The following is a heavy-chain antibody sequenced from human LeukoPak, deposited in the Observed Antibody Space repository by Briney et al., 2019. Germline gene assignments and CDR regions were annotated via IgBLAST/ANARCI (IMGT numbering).Heavy chain of an antibody. D-gene: IGHD4-17*01. Sequence: GGSLRLSCAASGFTFSSYSMNWVRQAPGKGLEWVSVIYSGGSTYYADSVKGRFTISRDNSKNTLYLQMNSLRAEDTAVYYCAREAVTRNYFDYWGQGTLVTVSS. V-gene: IGHV3-53*01. CDR3: AREAVTRNYFDY. CDR1: GFTFSSYS. J-gene: IGHJ4*02. CDR2: IYSGGST.